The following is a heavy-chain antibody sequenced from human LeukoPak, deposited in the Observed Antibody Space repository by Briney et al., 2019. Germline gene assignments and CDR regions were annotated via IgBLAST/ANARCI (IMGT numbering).Heavy chain of an antibody. CDR1: GDSISSYY. D-gene: IGHD6-13*01. V-gene: IGHV4-59*12. Sequence: SETLSLTCTVSGDSISSYYWSWIRQPPGKGLEWIGYISYSGSINYNPSLKSRVTISIDTSKNQFSLKLSSVTAADTAVYYCAREVGRLSSWGQGTLVTVSA. CDR2: ISYSGSI. J-gene: IGHJ4*02. CDR3: AREVGRLSS.